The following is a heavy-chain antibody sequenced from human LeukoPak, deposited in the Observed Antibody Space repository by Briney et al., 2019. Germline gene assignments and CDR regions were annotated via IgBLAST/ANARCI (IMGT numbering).Heavy chain of an antibody. Sequence: GRSLRLSCAASGFTFSSYAMHWVRQAPGKGLEWVAVISYDGSNKYYADSVKGRFTISRDNSKSTLYLQMNSLRVEDTAVYYCARDRLFGGYSYGFGIDYWGQGTLVTVSS. D-gene: IGHD5-18*01. CDR3: ARDRLFGGYSYGFGIDY. V-gene: IGHV3-30*04. J-gene: IGHJ4*02. CDR1: GFTFSSYA. CDR2: ISYDGSNK.